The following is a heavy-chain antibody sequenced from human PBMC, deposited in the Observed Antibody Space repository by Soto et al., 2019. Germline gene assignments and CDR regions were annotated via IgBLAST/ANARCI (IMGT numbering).Heavy chain of an antibody. J-gene: IGHJ3*02. Sequence: PGEFLKISCKGSGYSFTSYWIGWVRQMPGKGLEWMGIIYPGDSDTRYSPSFQGQVTISADKSISTAYLQWSSLKASDTAMYYCARHASYYYDSSGYYEPSFDIWGQGTMVTVSS. V-gene: IGHV5-51*01. CDR2: IYPGDSDT. CDR3: ARHASYYYDSSGYYEPSFDI. D-gene: IGHD3-22*01. CDR1: GYSFTSYW.